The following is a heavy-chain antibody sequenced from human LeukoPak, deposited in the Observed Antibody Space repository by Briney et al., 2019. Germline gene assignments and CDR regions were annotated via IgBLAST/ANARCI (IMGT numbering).Heavy chain of an antibody. CDR2: ISGSGGST. V-gene: IGHV3-23*01. CDR1: GFTFSSYG. CDR3: AKDRTISPRGRPPSPFDY. D-gene: IGHD6-25*01. J-gene: IGHJ4*02. Sequence: PGGSLRLSCAASGFTFSSYGMSWVRQAPGKGLEWVSAISGSGGSTYYADSVKGRFTISRDNSKNTLYLQMNSLRAEDTAVYYCAKDRTISPRGRPPSPFDYWGQGTLVTVSS.